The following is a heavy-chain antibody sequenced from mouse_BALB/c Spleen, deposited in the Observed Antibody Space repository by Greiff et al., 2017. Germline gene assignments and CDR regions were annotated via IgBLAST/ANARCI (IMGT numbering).Heavy chain of an antibody. CDR2: IAPGSGST. V-gene: IGHV1S41*01. CDR1: GYTFTSYW. J-gene: IGHJ4*01. CDR3: ARSRYDAMDY. Sequence: DLVKPGASVKLSCKASGYTFTSYWINWIKQRPGQGLEWIGRIAPGSGSTYYNEMFKGKATLTVDTSSSTAYIQLSSLSSEDSAVYFCARSRYDAMDYWGQGTSVTVSS.